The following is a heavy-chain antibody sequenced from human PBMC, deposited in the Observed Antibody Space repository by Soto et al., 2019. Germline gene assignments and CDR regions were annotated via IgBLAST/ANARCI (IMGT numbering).Heavy chain of an antibody. D-gene: IGHD1-26*01. CDR2: ISSSCSYI. Sequence: EVQLVESGAGLVKPGGSLTLSCAASGFTFSSYSMNWVLQAPGKGLEWVSSISSSCSYIYYADSLKARLSISRDNAKHSRYKQMNRLRADDTAVYYYAKTAPWGLRNYWGQGTLVAVS. J-gene: IGHJ4*02. CDR3: AKTAPWGLRNY. CDR1: GFTFSSYS. V-gene: IGHV3-21*01.